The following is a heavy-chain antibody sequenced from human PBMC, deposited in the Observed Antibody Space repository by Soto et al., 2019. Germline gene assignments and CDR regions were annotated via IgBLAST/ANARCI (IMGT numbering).Heavy chain of an antibody. CDR2: IIPILGTS. CDR3: ARDDVYSTSPAYDSGMGV. D-gene: IGHD6-6*01. J-gene: IGHJ6*02. CDR1: GGTFSSYF. V-gene: IGHV1-69*01. Sequence: QVQLVQSGAEVKKPGSSVKVSCKASGGTFSSYFINWVRQAPGQGLEWMGGIIPILGTSNYAQKFQDRVTITADESTSTAYMELSSLRSEDTAVYFCARDDVYSTSPAYDSGMGVWGQGTTVPVSS.